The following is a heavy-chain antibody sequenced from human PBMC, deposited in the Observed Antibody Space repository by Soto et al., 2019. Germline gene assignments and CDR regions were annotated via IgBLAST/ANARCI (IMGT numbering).Heavy chain of an antibody. CDR2: IDPSDSYT. Sequence: GASLKISCKGSGYSFTRYWISWVRQMPGKGLEWMGRIDPSDSYTNYSPSFQGHVTISADKSISTAYLQWSSLKASDTAMYYCARHSGGNNNWFDPWGQGTLVTVSS. D-gene: IGHD2-15*01. V-gene: IGHV5-10-1*01. CDR3: ARHSGGNNNWFDP. J-gene: IGHJ5*02. CDR1: GYSFTRYW.